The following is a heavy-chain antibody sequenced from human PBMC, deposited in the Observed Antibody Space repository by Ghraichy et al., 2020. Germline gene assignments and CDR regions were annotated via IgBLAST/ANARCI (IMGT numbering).Heavy chain of an antibody. J-gene: IGHJ6*02. V-gene: IGHV4-59*01. CDR2: IYYSGST. CDR1: GGSISSYY. CDR3: ARERFYGMDV. Sequence: SETLSLTCTVSGGSISSYYWSWIRQPPGKGLEWIGYIYYSGSTNYNPSLKSRVTISVDTSKNQFSLKLSSVTAADTAVYYCARERFYGMDVWGQGTTVTVSS.